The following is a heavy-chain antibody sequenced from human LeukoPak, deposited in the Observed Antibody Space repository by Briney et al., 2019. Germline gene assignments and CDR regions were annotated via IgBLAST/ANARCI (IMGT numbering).Heavy chain of an antibody. CDR3: ASATRSIAARPHFDY. CDR2: IIPILGTA. D-gene: IGHD6-6*01. V-gene: IGHV1-69*05. Sequence: SVKVSCKASGGTFSSYAISWVRQAPGQGLEWMGGIIPILGTANYAQKFQGRVTITTDESTSTAYMELSSLRSEDTAVHYCASATRSIAARPHFDYWGQGTLVTVSS. J-gene: IGHJ4*02. CDR1: GGTFSSYA.